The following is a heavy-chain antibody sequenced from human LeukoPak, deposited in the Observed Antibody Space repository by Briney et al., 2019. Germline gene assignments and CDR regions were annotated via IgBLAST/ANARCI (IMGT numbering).Heavy chain of an antibody. J-gene: IGHJ5*02. V-gene: IGHV3-11*04. Sequence: PGGSLRLSCAASGFTFSDYYMSWIRQAPGKGLEWVSYISSSGSTIYYADSVKGRFTISRDNAKNSLYLQMNSLRAEDTAVYYCARDQLVWYHTSGYSSGPIIAWGQGTLVTVSS. CDR2: ISSSGSTI. CDR1: GFTFSDYY. CDR3: ARDQLVWYHTSGYSSGPIIA. D-gene: IGHD6-19*01.